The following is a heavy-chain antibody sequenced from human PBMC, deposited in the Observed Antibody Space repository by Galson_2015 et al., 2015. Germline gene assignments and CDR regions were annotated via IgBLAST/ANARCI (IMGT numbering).Heavy chain of an antibody. D-gene: IGHD6-13*01. J-gene: IGHJ6*03. CDR3: AKSSNQYYYYMDV. CDR2: ISYDGSNK. V-gene: IGHV3-30*18. Sequence: SLRLSCATSGFTFSKYGMHWVRQAPGKGLEWVAGISYDGSNKYYRDSVEGRFTTSRDNSENTLYLQMNSLGTDDTAVYNCAKSSNQYYYYMDVWGKGTTVTVSS. CDR1: GFTFSKYG.